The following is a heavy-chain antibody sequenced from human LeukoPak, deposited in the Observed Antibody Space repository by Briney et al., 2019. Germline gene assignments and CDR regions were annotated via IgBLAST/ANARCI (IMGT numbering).Heavy chain of an antibody. CDR2: ISGSGDNT. Sequence: HPGGSLRLSCAASGFTFSGFAMSWVRRTPGKGLEWVSGISGSGDNTLYAASVKGRFTISRDNSQNTLYLEMNSLRAEDTAIYYCAKMKGHPLQKYYMDVWGQGTTVTVSS. J-gene: IGHJ6*01. V-gene: IGHV3-23*01. CDR1: GFTFSGFA. D-gene: IGHD2/OR15-2a*01. CDR3: AKMKGHPLQKYYMDV.